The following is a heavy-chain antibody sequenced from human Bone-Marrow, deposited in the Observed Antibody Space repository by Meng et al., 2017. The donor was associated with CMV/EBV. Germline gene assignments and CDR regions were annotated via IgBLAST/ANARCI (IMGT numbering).Heavy chain of an antibody. Sequence: ISWVRQAPGRGLEWMGWISAYNGNTNYAQKLQGRVTMNTDTSTSTAYMELRSLRSDDTAVYYCARVGCSSTSCYRGIYYYYYGMDVWGQGTTVTVSS. V-gene: IGHV1-18*01. D-gene: IGHD2-2*02. J-gene: IGHJ6*02. CDR2: ISAYNGNT. CDR3: ARVGCSSTSCYRGIYYYYYGMDV.